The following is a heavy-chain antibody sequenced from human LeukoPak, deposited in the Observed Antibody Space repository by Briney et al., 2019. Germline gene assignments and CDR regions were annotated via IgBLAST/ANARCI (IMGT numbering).Heavy chain of an antibody. CDR3: TSSGSGSSFDY. V-gene: IGHV6-1*01. CDR2: TYYRSKWYT. J-gene: IGHJ4*02. D-gene: IGHD3-10*01. CDR1: GDSVSSNSAV. Sequence: SQTLSLTCAISGDSVSSNSAVWHWIRQSPSRGLEWLGRTYYRSKWYTDYALFVKSRITINPDTSKNQLSLQLNSVTPEDTGVYYCTSSGSGSSFDYWGQGTLVTVSS.